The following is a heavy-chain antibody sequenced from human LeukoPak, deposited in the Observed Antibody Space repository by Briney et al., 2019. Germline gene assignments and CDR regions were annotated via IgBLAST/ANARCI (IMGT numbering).Heavy chain of an antibody. Sequence: PSETLSLTCTVSGVSITIYYWRWVRQPPGRGLEWIGYIYYTGSTNYTPSLKSRVTISVDTSKSQFSLKLSSVTAADTAVYYCARPQHDALDIWGQGTMVTVSS. CDR3: ARPQHDALDI. D-gene: IGHD1-1*01. J-gene: IGHJ3*02. V-gene: IGHV4-59*08. CDR1: GVSITIYY. CDR2: IYYTGST.